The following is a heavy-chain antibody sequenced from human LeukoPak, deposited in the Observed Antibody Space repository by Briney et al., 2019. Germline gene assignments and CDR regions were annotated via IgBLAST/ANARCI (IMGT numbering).Heavy chain of an antibody. CDR3: ARGTDYGDSLRFQH. J-gene: IGHJ1*01. V-gene: IGHV3-48*01. Sequence: GGSLRLSCAASGFTFSSYNMNWVRQAPGKGLEWVSYISTTSSTMYYADSVKGRFTISRDNAKNSLFLQMNSLRAGDTAVYYCARGTDYGDSLRFQHWGQGTLVTVSS. CDR1: GFTFSSYN. CDR2: ISTTSSTM. D-gene: IGHD4-17*01.